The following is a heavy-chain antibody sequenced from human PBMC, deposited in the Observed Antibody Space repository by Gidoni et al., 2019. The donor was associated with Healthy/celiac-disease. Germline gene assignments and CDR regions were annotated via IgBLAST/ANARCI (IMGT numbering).Heavy chain of an antibody. D-gene: IGHD6-19*01. CDR1: GFTFSRYA. CDR2: ISGSGGST. CDR3: AKDRRAVAGTFDY. J-gene: IGHJ4*02. V-gene: IGHV3-23*01. Sequence: EVQLLESGGGLVQPGGSLRLSCAAPGFTFSRYALSWVRQAPGKGLEWVSAISGSGGSTYYADSVKGRFTISRDNSKNTLYLQMNSLRAEDTAVYYCAKDRRAVAGTFDYWGQGTLVTVSS.